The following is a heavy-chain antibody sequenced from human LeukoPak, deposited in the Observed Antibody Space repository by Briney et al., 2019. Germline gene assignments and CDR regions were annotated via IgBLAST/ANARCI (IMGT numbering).Heavy chain of an antibody. J-gene: IGHJ4*02. V-gene: IGHV3-48*01. CDR3: ARLQAPYYFDY. CDR1: GFTFSSYW. CDR2: ISSSSSTI. Sequence: GGSLRLSCAASGFTFSSYWMHWVRQAPGKGLEWVSYISSSSSTIYYADSVKGRFTISRDNAKNSLYLQMNSLRAEDTAVYYCARLQAPYYFDYWGQGTLVTVSS.